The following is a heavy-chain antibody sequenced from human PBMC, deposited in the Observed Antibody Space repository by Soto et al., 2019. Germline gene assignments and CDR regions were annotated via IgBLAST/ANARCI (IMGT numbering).Heavy chain of an antibody. D-gene: IGHD2-15*01. V-gene: IGHV3-33*01. CDR2: ISYDVRNI. Sequence: QVQSVEFGGGVVQPGTSLRLSCAVSGFTFSNHGMHWVRQAPGKGLEWVAFISYDVRNINYADSLKGRFTISRDNFKDTLFLQRDTLRGDDTAVYYCARDRGWSRSHYFDSWGQGTLVTVSS. CDR1: GFTFSNHG. CDR3: ARDRGWSRSHYFDS. J-gene: IGHJ4*02.